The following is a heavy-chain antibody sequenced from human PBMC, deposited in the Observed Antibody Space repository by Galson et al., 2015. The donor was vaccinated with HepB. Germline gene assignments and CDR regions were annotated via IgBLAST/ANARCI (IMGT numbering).Heavy chain of an antibody. CDR3: ARNGDYADPDAFAV. Sequence: CAISGDSVSSNSAAWNWIRQSPSRGLEWLGRTYYRSKWYSSYAPSVNSRITINPDTSKNQFSLQLNSVTPEDTALYYCARNGDYADPDAFAVWGQGTLVTVSS. CDR1: GDSVSSNSAA. D-gene: IGHD4-17*01. V-gene: IGHV6-1*01. J-gene: IGHJ3*01. CDR2: TYYRSKWYS.